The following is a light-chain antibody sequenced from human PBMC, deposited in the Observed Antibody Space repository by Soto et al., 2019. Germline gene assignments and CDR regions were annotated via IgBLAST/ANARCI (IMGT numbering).Light chain of an antibody. CDR1: ENVRTF. Sequence: EVVLTQSPATLSLSPGERATLSCSASENVRTFVDWYQQKPGQAPRLLIYGASNRATGIPARFSGSGSGTDFTLTISYLAHEDFAVYYCQQHSHWPPWTVGQGTRVEIQ. CDR2: GAS. V-gene: IGKV3-11*01. J-gene: IGKJ1*01. CDR3: QQHSHWPPWT.